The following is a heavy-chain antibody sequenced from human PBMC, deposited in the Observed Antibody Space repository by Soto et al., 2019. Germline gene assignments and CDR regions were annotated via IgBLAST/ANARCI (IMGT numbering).Heavy chain of an antibody. Sequence: QVQVVQSGGEVKKPGASVKVSCKASGYSFTRYGITWVRQAPGQGLEWMGWISAHNGNTKYAEKIQGRVTMTTDTSTSTAYMELRSLRSDDTALYYCARDGAVDDYGEYGWLDPWGQGTLVIVSS. D-gene: IGHD4-17*01. CDR1: GYSFTRYG. CDR3: ARDGAVDDYGEYGWLDP. V-gene: IGHV1-18*01. J-gene: IGHJ5*02. CDR2: ISAHNGNT.